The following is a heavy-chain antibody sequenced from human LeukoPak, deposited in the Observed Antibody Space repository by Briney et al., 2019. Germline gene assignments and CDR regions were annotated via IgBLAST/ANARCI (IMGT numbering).Heavy chain of an antibody. J-gene: IGHJ1*01. CDR2: IYYSGST. D-gene: IGHD5-18*01. V-gene: IGHV4-61*01. Sequence: TSETLSLTCPVSGGSVSSYIYYWSWIRQPPGKGLEWIGYIYYSGSTNYNPSLKSRVTMSVDTSKNQFSLKLSSVTAADTAVYYCASGLLNSYGAKFQSRAQGPLVRVSS. CDR3: ASGLLNSYGAKFQS. CDR1: GGSVSSYIYY.